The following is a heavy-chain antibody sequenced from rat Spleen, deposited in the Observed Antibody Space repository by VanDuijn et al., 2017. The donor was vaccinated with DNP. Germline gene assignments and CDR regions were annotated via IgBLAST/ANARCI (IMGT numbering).Heavy chain of an antibody. CDR1: GFSLTSYD. D-gene: IGHD1-4*01. CDR3: SRDRDSSGIRTWYFDF. V-gene: IGHV2-27*01. J-gene: IGHJ1*01. CDR2: IQNGGST. Sequence: QVQLKESGPGLVQPSQTLSLTCTVSGFSLTSYDVHWVRQPPGKGLEWMGRIQNGGSTDYNSALKSRLRISRDTPKSQVFFKMNSLQTEDTAIYFCSRDRDSSGIRTWYFDFWGPGTMVTVSS.